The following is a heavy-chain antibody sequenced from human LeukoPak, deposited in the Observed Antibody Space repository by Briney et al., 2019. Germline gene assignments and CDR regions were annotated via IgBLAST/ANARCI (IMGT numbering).Heavy chain of an antibody. Sequence: GSLRLSCSASGFIFSKSWMSWVRQAPGKGLEWVANMNGDGSVKDYVDSVKGRFTISRDNARQSLYLQMSDLRAEDTAVYYCATYTHWVAGDVWGQGTTVTVSS. CDR1: GFIFSKSW. D-gene: IGHD3-16*01. V-gene: IGHV3-7*01. J-gene: IGHJ6*02. CDR2: MNGDGSVK. CDR3: ATYTHWVAGDV.